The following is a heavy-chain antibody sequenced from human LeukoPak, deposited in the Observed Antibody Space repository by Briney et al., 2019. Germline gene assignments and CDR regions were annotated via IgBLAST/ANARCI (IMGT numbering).Heavy chain of an antibody. CDR2: ISGSGGSA. J-gene: IGHJ4*02. CDR3: AKRVMGATFDY. CDR1: GNYW. D-gene: IGHD1-26*01. Sequence: GGSLRLSCAASGNYWMHWVRQAPGKGLEWVSAISGSGGSAYYADSVKGRYTISRDSSKNTLYLQMNSLRAEDTAVYYCAKRVMGATFDYWGQGTLVTVSS. V-gene: IGHV3-23*01.